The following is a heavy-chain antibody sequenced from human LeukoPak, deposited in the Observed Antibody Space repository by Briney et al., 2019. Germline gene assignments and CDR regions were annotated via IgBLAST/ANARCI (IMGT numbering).Heavy chain of an antibody. J-gene: IGHJ5*02. D-gene: IGHD5-12*01. CDR3: ARGSAGYSGYENYWFDP. Sequence: SETLSLTCTVSLGSISSGDYYWSWIRQPPGKGLEWMGYIYYSGSTYYNPSLKSRVTISVDTSKNQFSLKLSSVTAADTAVYYCARGSAGYSGYENYWFDPWGQGTLVTVSS. V-gene: IGHV4-30-4*01. CDR1: LGSISSGDYY. CDR2: IYYSGST.